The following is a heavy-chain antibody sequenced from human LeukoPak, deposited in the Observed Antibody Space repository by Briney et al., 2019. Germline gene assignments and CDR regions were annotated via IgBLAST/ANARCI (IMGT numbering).Heavy chain of an antibody. J-gene: IGHJ3*02. V-gene: IGHV1-24*01. CDR1: GYTLTELS. CDR2: FDHEDGET. Sequence: ASVKVSCKVSGYTLTELSMHWVRQAPGKGLEWMGGFDHEDGETIYAQKFQGRVTMTEDTSTDTAYMELSSLRSEDTAVYYCARGRYSPWFGELLLKFHAFDIWGQGTMVTVSS. D-gene: IGHD3-10*01. CDR3: ARGRYSPWFGELLLKFHAFDI.